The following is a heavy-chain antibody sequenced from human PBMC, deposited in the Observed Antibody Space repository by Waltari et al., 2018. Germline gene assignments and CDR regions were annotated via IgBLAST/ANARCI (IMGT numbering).Heavy chain of an antibody. CDR3: AKNGGSGEGLDYMDV. V-gene: IGHV3-23*01. J-gene: IGHJ6*03. CDR1: GFKFSAYA. Sequence: QLLESGGGLIQPGGSLRLSCEGYGFKFSAYAMPWVRQAPGKWLDLVAIISDDSSYINHGDSVKGRFSVSRDNSKNTLYLQMDRLRAEDSALYYCAKNGGSGEGLDYMDVWGKGAPVTVSS. D-gene: IGHD3-10*01. CDR2: ISDDSSYI.